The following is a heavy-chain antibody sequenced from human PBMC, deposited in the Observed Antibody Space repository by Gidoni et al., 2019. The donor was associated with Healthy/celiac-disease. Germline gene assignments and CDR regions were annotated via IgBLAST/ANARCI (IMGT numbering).Heavy chain of an antibody. CDR2: IYHSGTT. V-gene: IGHV4-38-2*02. J-gene: IGHJ4*02. CDR1: GYSISRGYY. CDR3: ARDVPTAGFDY. D-gene: IGHD6-19*01. Sequence: VQLQESVPGLLKPSVTLAPTCSVSGYSISRGYYWGWIRPPPGKGLEWIGGIYHSGTTYYNPSLKSRVTISVDTSKNQFSLKLSSVTAADTAVYYCARDVPTAGFDYWGQGTLVTVSS.